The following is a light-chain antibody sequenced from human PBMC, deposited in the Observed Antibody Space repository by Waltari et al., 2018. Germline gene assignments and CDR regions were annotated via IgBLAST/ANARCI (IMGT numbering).Light chain of an antibody. CDR2: EAT. CDR3: CSYTGTATFLL. Sequence: QSALTQPASVSGSPGQSITISCTGTTSDLGAYNLISWYQQYPGRVPKLIIYEATKRPSWVSDRVSGSKSGNTASLTISGLLAEDEADYYCCSYTGTATFLLFGGGTKLTVL. CDR1: TSDLGAYNL. V-gene: IGLV2-23*02. J-gene: IGLJ2*01.